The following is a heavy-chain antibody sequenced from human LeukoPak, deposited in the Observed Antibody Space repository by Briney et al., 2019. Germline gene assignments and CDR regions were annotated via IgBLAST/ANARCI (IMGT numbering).Heavy chain of an antibody. CDR2: IYYSGST. CDR3: ARVGRDRSPYSYYYDSSGYSVLSY. Sequence: SETLSLTCTVSGGSISSSSYYWGWIRQPPGKGLEWIGSIYYSGSTYYNPSLKSRVTISVDTSKNHFSLKLSSVTAADTAVYYCARVGRDRSPYSYYYDSSGYSVLSYWGQGTLVTVSS. J-gene: IGHJ4*02. V-gene: IGHV4-39*02. CDR1: GGSISSSSYY. D-gene: IGHD3-22*01.